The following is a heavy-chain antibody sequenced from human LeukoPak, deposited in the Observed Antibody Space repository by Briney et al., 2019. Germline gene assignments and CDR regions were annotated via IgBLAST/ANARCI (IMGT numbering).Heavy chain of an antibody. D-gene: IGHD1-7*01. CDR3: ARDMVTGTTPRPLGY. V-gene: IGHV3-23*01. Sequence: SGGSLRLSCVASGLSFSSLAMTWVRQTPGKGLEWVSGITGSGGSTYHAESVKGRFTISRDNSKSTAYLQLNSLRAEDTAVYFCARDMVTGTTPRPLGYWGQGALVTVSS. J-gene: IGHJ4*02. CDR2: ITGSGGST. CDR1: GLSFSSLA.